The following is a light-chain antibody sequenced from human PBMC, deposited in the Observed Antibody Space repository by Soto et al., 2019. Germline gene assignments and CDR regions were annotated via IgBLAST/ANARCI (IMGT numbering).Light chain of an antibody. V-gene: IGLV2-14*01. CDR1: SSDLAIYNY. CDR2: QVT. Sequence: QAVRTEPASVTGSPSQSITISCTGSSSDLAIYNYVSWYQQQPGKAPKLMIYQVTNRPSGVSNRFSGSRSGNTASRTISGLQAEDEADYYCSSYTDSSNYVCGTGTKVTVL. J-gene: IGLJ1*01. CDR3: SSYTDSSNYV.